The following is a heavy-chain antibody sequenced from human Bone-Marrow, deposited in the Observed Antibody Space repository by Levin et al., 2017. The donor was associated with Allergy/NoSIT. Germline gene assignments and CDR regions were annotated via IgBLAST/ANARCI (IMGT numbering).Heavy chain of an antibody. CDR2: SRNSANSYTT. CDR1: GFTFSDYY. J-gene: IGHJ4*02. CDR3: ARACNIEVPGGAWRSFDN. D-gene: IGHD6-19*01. Sequence: PGGSLRLSCAASGFTFSDYYMDWVRQAPGKGLEWVGRSRNSANSYTTEYAASVKGRFTVSRDDSKNSLYLQMNNLKTEDTAIYYCARACNIEVPGGAWRSFDNWGQGTLVTVSS. V-gene: IGHV3-72*01.